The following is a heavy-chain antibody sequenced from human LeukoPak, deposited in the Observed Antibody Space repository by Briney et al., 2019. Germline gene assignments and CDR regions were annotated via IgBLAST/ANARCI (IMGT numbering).Heavy chain of an antibody. J-gene: IGHJ6*02. D-gene: IGHD3-10*01. V-gene: IGHV3-53*01. CDR3: ASASTMVPNYYGMDV. CDR2: IYSGGST. Sequence: GGSLRLSCAASGFTFSSYEMSWVRQAPGKGLEWVSVIYSGGSTYYADSVKGRFTISRDNSKNTLYLQMNSLRAEDTAVYYCASASTMVPNYYGMDVWGQGTTVTVSS. CDR1: GFTFSSYE.